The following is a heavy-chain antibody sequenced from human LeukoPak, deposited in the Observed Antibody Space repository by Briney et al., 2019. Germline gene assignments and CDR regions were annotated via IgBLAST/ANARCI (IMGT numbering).Heavy chain of an antibody. CDR3: AAGAPNFRSGGDY. CDR2: ITAGGRST. Sequence: PGGSLRLSCAASGFTFSGYGMSWARQTPGKGLEWVSVITAGGRSTYYADSVKGRFTISRDTSKNMLFLQMNSLRAEDTALYYCAAGAPNFRSGGDYWGQGTPVTVSS. CDR1: GFTFSGYG. D-gene: IGHD2-15*01. J-gene: IGHJ4*02. V-gene: IGHV3-23*01.